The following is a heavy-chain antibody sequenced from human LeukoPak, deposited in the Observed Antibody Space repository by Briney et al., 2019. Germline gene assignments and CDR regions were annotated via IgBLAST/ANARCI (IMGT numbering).Heavy chain of an antibody. Sequence: QTLSLTCAISGDSVSSDSATWNWIRQSPSRGLEWLGRTYYRSKWYSAYAVSVKSRISINSDTSKNQFSLQLNSVTPEDTAIYHCARGPQWLNYWGQGTLVTVSS. D-gene: IGHD6-19*01. J-gene: IGHJ4*02. CDR1: GDSVSSDSAT. CDR3: ARGPQWLNY. CDR2: TYYRSKWYS. V-gene: IGHV6-1*01.